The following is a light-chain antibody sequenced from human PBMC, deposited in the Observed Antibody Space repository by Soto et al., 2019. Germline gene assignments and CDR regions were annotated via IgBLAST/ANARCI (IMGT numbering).Light chain of an antibody. CDR3: KSYAGSNTDV. J-gene: IGLJ1*01. CDR1: KNDIGVYDF. V-gene: IGLV2-8*01. CDR2: EVV. Sequence: QAVLTQPPSASGSPGQSVTISCTGTKNDIGVYDFVSWYQHHPGKAPRLIIYEVVQRPSGVPVGFSGSKSGNTASLTVAGLQAADEADYFCKSYAGSNTDVFGSGIQVTVL.